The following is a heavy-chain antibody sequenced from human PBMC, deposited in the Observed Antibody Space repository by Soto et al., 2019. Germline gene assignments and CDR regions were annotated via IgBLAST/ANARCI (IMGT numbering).Heavy chain of an antibody. CDR1: GFTFSSYA. J-gene: IGHJ4*02. CDR3: XXXXXXYFDY. CDR2: ISSNGGST. Sequence: EVQLVESGGGLVQPGGSLRLSCAASGFTFSSYAMHWVRQAPGKGLEYVSAISSNGGSTYYANSVKGRFTISRDNSKNTLYLQMGXLXAXDXXXYXXXXXXXXYFDYWGQGTLVTVSS. V-gene: IGHV3-64*01.